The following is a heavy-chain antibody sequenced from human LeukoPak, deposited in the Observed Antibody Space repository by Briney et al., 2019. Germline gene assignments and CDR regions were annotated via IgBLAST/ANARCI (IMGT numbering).Heavy chain of an antibody. D-gene: IGHD3-22*01. CDR3: ARVFSGYLDY. CDR2: SGST. V-gene: IGHV4-59*01. J-gene: IGHJ4*02. CDR1: GGSISSYY. Sequence: PSETLSLTCTVSGGSISSYYWSWIRQPPGKGLEWIGSGSTNYNPSLKSRVTISVDTSKNQCSLKLSSVTAADTAVYYCARVFSGYLDYWGQGTLVTVSS.